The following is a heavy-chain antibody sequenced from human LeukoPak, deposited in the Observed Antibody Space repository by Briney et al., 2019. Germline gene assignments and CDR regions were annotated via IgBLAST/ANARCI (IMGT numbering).Heavy chain of an antibody. Sequence: PGGSLRLSCAASGFTFSTSGMSWVRQAPGKGLEWVSSISASGGNTYYADSVKGRFTISRDNSKNTLYLQMNSLRVEDAAVYYCAKSVGPREDYDYGLDVWGQGTTVSVS. J-gene: IGHJ6*02. V-gene: IGHV3-23*01. D-gene: IGHD1-26*01. CDR1: GFTFSTSG. CDR3: AKSVGPREDYDYGLDV. CDR2: ISASGGNT.